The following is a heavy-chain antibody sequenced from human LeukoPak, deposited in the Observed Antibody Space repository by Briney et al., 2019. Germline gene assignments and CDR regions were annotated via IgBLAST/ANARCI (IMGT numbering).Heavy chain of an antibody. D-gene: IGHD3-3*01. CDR1: GCTFTGYY. Sequence: ASVKVSCKASGCTFTGYYIHWVRQAPGQGLEWMGWINPNSGGTDYAQKFQDRVTMTRDTSINTAYMELSRLRSDDTAVYYCARVHYTTGYAFDIWGQGTMVTVSP. CDR3: ARVHYTTGYAFDI. V-gene: IGHV1-2*02. CDR2: INPNSGGT. J-gene: IGHJ3*02.